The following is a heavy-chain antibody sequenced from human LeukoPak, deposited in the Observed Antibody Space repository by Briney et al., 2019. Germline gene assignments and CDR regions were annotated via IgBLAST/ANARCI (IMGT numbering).Heavy chain of an antibody. D-gene: IGHD2-15*01. CDR2: ISGSGGST. V-gene: IGHV3-23*01. Sequence: GGSLRLSCAASGFTFSSYAMSWVRQAPGKGLEWVSAISGSGGSTYYADSVKGRFTISRDNSKNTLYLQMNSLRAEDTAVYYCAKGGKIKTLATRNWFDPWGQGTLVTVSS. CDR3: AKGGKIKTLATRNWFDP. CDR1: GFTFSSYA. J-gene: IGHJ5*02.